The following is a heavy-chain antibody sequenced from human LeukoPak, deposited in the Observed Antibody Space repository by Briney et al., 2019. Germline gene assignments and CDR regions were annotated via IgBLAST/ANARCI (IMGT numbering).Heavy chain of an antibody. J-gene: IGHJ4*02. CDR1: GFTFDDYG. V-gene: IGHV3-20*04. CDR3: ATSYDSSGCD. Sequence: GGSLRLSCAASGFTFDDYGMSWVRQAPGKGLEWVSGINWNGGSTGYADSVKGRFTISRDNAKNSLYLQTNNLRAEDTALYYCATSYDSSGCDWGQGTLVTVSS. D-gene: IGHD3-22*01. CDR2: INWNGGST.